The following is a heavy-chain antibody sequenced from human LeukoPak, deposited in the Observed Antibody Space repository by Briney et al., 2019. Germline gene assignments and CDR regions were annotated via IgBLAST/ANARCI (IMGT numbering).Heavy chain of an antibody. J-gene: IGHJ6*03. CDR2: ITPSGGST. CDR1: GYIFTSYY. D-gene: IGHD3-10*01. V-gene: IGHV1-46*01. CDR3: AREGRSGFSYMDV. Sequence: ASVTVSCKASGYIFTSYYMHWVRQAPGQGLEWKGIITPSGGSTTYAQKFQGRVTMTRDLSTSTVYMELSSLRSEDTAVYYCAREGRSGFSYMDVWGKGTTVTVSS.